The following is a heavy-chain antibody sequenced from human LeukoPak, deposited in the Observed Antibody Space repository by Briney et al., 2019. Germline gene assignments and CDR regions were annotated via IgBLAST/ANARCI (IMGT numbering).Heavy chain of an antibody. CDR3: ARRNGHSWDVGNWFDP. Sequence: SETLSLTCSVSGGSISSSSYYWGWIRQPPGMGLEWIGSIYYSGITYYNQSLKSRATVSVDTSKNQFSLYLNSVTAADTAVYYCARRNGHSWDVGNWFDPWGQGTVVTVSS. J-gene: IGHJ5*02. V-gene: IGHV4-39*01. D-gene: IGHD6-13*01. CDR2: IYYSGIT. CDR1: GGSISSSSYY.